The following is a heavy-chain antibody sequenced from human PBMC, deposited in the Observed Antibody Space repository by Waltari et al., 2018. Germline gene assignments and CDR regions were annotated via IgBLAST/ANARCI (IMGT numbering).Heavy chain of an antibody. V-gene: IGHV4-30-2*01. CDR3: ASLYYYDSIGLLGGY. CDR2: IYHSGST. D-gene: IGHD3-22*01. CDR1: GGSISSGGYS. J-gene: IGHJ4*02. Sequence: QLQLQESGSGLVKPSQTLSLTCAVSGGSISSGGYSWSWIRQPPGKGLEWIGYIYHSGSTYLHSSLKSRVTISVDRSKIQFSLNVRSVTAADTAVYYCASLYYYDSIGLLGGYWGQGT.